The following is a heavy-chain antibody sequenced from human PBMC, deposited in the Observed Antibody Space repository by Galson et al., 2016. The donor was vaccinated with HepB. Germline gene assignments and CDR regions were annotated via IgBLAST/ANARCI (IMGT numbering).Heavy chain of an antibody. D-gene: IGHD2-15*01. J-gene: IGHJ2*01. CDR3: ARGRLFCESNTCYYWYFDL. V-gene: IGHV4-59*01. CDR1: GGSISNFH. Sequence: LSLTCTVSGGSISNFHWTWIRQSPGKGLEWIGYIFHTGSANYNPSLRSRVTLSVDTSKNQFSLRLASVTAAYTAVYYCARGRLFCESNTCYYWYFDLWGRGTLVTVSS. CDR2: IFHTGSA.